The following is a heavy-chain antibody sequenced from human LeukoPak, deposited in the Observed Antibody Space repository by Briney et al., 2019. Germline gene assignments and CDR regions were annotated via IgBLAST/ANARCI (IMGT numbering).Heavy chain of an antibody. CDR1: GYTFTGNY. CDR3: ARGGLFWGCTNGVCLDY. V-gene: IGHV1-8*02. D-gene: IGHD2-8*01. J-gene: IGHJ4*02. Sequence: GASVKVSCKASGYTFTGNYIHWVRQATGQGLEWMGWMNPNSGNTGYAQKFQGRVTMTRNTSISTAYMELSSLRSEDTAVYYCARGGLFWGCTNGVCLDYWGQGTLVTVSS. CDR2: MNPNSGNT.